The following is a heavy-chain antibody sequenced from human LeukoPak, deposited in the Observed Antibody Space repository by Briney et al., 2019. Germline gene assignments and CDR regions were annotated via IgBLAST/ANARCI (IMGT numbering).Heavy chain of an antibody. CDR1: GYTFTSYD. D-gene: IGHD6-6*01. Sequence: GASVKVSCKASGYTFTSYDINWVRQAPGQGLEWMGWMNPNSGNTGYAQKFQGRVTITRNTSMSTAYMELSSLRSEDTAVYYCARGAARLSYYYYMDVWGKGTTVTVSS. CDR2: MNPNSGNT. V-gene: IGHV1-8*03. CDR3: ARGAARLSYYYYMDV. J-gene: IGHJ6*03.